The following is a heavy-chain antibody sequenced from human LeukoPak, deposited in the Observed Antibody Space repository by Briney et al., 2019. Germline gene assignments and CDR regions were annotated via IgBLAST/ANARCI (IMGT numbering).Heavy chain of an antibody. V-gene: IGHV1-69*04. CDR3: ARGNLYCSSTSCYSGWFDP. Sequence: SVKVSCKASGYTFTSYGISWVRQAPGQGLEWMGRIIPIHGIANYAQKFQGRVTITADKSTSRAYMELSSLTYEDTAVYYCARGNLYCSSTSCYSGWFDPWGQGTLVTVSS. CDR1: GYTFTSYG. D-gene: IGHD2-2*01. CDR2: IIPIHGIA. J-gene: IGHJ5*02.